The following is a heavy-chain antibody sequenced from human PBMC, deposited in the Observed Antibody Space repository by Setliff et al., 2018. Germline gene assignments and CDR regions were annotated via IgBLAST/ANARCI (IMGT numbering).Heavy chain of an antibody. J-gene: IGHJ6*02. CDR2: ISAYNGNT. CDR3: AREDGTYYNFWSGYSTTPYYGMDV. CDR1: GYTFTSYG. V-gene: IGHV1-18*01. Sequence: ASVKVSCKASGYTFTSYGFSWVRQAPGQGLEWMGWISAYNGNTNYAQKLQGRVTMTTDTSTSTAYMELRSLRSDDTAVYYCAREDGTYYNFWSGYSTTPYYGMDVWGQGTTVTVSS. D-gene: IGHD3-3*01.